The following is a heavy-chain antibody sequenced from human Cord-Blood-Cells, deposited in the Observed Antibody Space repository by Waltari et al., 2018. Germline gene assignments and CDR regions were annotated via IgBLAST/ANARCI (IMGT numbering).Heavy chain of an antibody. J-gene: IGHJ4*02. CDR1: GGTFSSYA. Sequence: QVQLVQSGAEVKKPGSSVKVSCKASGGTFSSYAISWVRQAPGQGLEWMGGIIPIFGTANYAQKFQGRVTITADESTSTAYMELGSLRSEDTAVYYCARDRDYYDSSGYYYFGYWGQGTLVTVSS. CDR3: ARDRDYYDSSGYYYFGY. D-gene: IGHD3-22*01. V-gene: IGHV1-69*12. CDR2: IIPIFGTA.